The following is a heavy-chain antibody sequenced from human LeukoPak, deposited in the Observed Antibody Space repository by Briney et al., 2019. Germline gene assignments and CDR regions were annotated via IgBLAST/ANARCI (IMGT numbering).Heavy chain of an antibody. CDR1: GFTFSSYA. J-gene: IGHJ4*02. Sequence: PGGSLRLSCAASGFTFSSYAMSWVRQAPGKGLEWVSVIGGSGGSTYYADSVKGRFTISRDNSKNTLYLQMSSLRAEDTAVYYCAKKKKELRGLDHWGQGTLVTVSS. D-gene: IGHD1-7*01. V-gene: IGHV3-23*01. CDR2: IGGSGGST. CDR3: AKKKKELRGLDH.